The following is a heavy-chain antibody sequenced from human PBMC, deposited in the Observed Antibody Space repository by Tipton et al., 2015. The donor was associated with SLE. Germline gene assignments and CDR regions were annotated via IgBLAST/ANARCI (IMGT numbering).Heavy chain of an antibody. D-gene: IGHD3-16*01. J-gene: IGHJ4*02. CDR1: GGSISSGSYF. CDR3: ARGVKGANYFDY. Sequence: TLSLTCTVSGGSISSGSYFWSWVRQPAGKGLGWIGYMYTSGITAYNSSLKSRVTVSVDTSKNHFSLKLTSVTAADTAVYFCARGVKGANYFDYWGPGTWVTVSS. V-gene: IGHV4-61*09. CDR2: MYTSGIT.